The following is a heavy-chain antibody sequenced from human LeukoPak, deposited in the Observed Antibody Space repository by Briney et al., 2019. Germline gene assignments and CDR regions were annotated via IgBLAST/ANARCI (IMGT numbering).Heavy chain of an antibody. CDR3: ARDEGDYVHFDY. CDR2: MNPNSGNT. J-gene: IGHJ4*02. Sequence: ASVKVSCKASGYTFTSYDINWVRQATGQGLEWMGWMNPNSGNTGYAQKFQGRVTMTRNTSISTAYMELSSLRSDDTAVYYCARDEGDYVHFDYWGQGTLVTVSS. CDR1: GYTFTSYD. D-gene: IGHD4-17*01. V-gene: IGHV1-8*01.